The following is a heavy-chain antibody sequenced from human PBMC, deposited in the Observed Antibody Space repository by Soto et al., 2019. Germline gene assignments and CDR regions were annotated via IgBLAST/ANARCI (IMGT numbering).Heavy chain of an antibody. D-gene: IGHD5-12*01. V-gene: IGHV1-18*04. J-gene: IGHJ3*02. CDR3: ATDGPSNSGNLYAFDI. CDR2: VTPYKADT. Sequence: ASVKVSCKASGYTLTNYGVTWVRQAPGQGLEWLGRVTPYKADTNSAQNLRGRVTMATDTSTNTAYLELRSLRSDDTAVYFCATDGPSNSGNLYAFDIWGQGTMVTVS. CDR1: GYTLTNYG.